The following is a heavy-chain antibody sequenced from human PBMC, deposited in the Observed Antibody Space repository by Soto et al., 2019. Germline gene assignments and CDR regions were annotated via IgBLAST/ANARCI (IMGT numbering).Heavy chain of an antibody. CDR3: ARKYHFGSGSYLYYFDY. CDR2: ISSSSSYI. Sequence: GGSLRLSCAASGFTFSSYSMNWVRQAPGKGLEWVSSISSSSSYIYYGDSVKGRFSISRDNSKNTLFLQLNSLRAEDTAVYYCARKYHFGSGSYLYYFDYWGQGGLVTVSS. D-gene: IGHD3-10*01. J-gene: IGHJ4*02. CDR1: GFTFSSYS. V-gene: IGHV3-21*04.